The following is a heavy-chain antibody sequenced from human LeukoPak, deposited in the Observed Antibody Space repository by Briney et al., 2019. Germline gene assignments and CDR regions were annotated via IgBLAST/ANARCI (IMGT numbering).Heavy chain of an antibody. D-gene: IGHD3-22*01. CDR1: GFTFSSYA. CDR2: ISGSGGST. Sequence: GGSLRLSRAASGFTFSSYAMSWVRQAPGKGLEWVSAISGSGGSTYYADSVKGRFTISRDNSKNTLYLQMNSLRAEDTAVYYCAKDVSRGVVVSSYWGQGTLVTVSS. V-gene: IGHV3-23*01. J-gene: IGHJ4*02. CDR3: AKDVSRGVVVSSY.